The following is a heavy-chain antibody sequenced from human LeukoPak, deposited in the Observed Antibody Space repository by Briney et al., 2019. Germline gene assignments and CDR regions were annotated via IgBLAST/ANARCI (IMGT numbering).Heavy chain of an antibody. CDR3: ARAELTYHYYMDV. V-gene: IGHV4-39*01. D-gene: IGHD1-14*01. CDR2: IYYSGST. CDR1: GGSISSSSYY. J-gene: IGHJ6*03. Sequence: NPSETLSLTCTVSGGSISSSSYYWGWIRQPPGKGLEWIGSIYYSGSTYYNPSLKSRVTISVDTSKNQFSLKLSSVTAADTAVYYCARAELTYHYYMDVWGKGTTVTVSS.